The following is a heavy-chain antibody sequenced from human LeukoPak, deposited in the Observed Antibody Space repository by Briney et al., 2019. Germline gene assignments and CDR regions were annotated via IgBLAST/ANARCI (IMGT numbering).Heavy chain of an antibody. CDR3: ARELVLQLKPVYYYYYMDV. D-gene: IGHD6-6*01. V-gene: IGHV3-7*01. J-gene: IGHJ6*03. CDR2: INQDESEK. Sequence: PGGSLRLSCAASGFTFSSYWMSWVRQAPGKGLEWVANINQDESEKYYVDSVKGRFTISRDNAKNSLYLQMNSLRAEDTAVYYCARELVLQLKPVYYYYYMDVWGKGTTVTVSS. CDR1: GFTFSSYW.